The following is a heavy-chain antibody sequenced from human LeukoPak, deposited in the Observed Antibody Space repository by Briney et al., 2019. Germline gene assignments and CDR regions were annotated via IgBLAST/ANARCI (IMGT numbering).Heavy chain of an antibody. V-gene: IGHV3-48*04. CDR3: ARDGDGNFDY. CDR2: ISYSSYTI. D-gene: IGHD4-17*01. Sequence: GGSLRLSCAASGSAFSGYSMNWIRQAPGKGLEWVAYISYSSYTIHYADSVKGRFTISRDNAKNSLYLQMNSLRAEDTAMYYCARDGDGNFDYWGQGTLVTVSS. CDR1: GSAFSGYS. J-gene: IGHJ4*02.